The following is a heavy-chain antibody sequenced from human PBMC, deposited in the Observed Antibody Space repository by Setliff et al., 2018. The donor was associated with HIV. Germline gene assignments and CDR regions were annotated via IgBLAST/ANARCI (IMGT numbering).Heavy chain of an antibody. J-gene: IGHJ3*02. Sequence: SETLSLTCTVSGGSISTFYWSWIRQPPGKGLEWIGYIYTGGSNNYNPSLKRRVTVSVDTSKNQFSLRLRSVTASATAMYYCAGFISGKNGVDIWGPGTMVTVSS. CDR2: IYTGGSN. CDR1: GGSISTFY. D-gene: IGHD2-8*01. CDR3: AGFISGKNGVDI. V-gene: IGHV4-4*09.